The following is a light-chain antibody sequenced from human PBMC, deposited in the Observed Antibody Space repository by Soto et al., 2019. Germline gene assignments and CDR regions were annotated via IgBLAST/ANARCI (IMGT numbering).Light chain of an antibody. V-gene: IGKV1-39*01. Sequence: IHMTQSPSSLSASLDARVILPXRASQSIGGHVNWDPQHPGXAPKXXXVGXASLQRGGPSRFSGSRSVPDFPLTINGLHPEDFANYYCQQAASVPITFGQGTRLEIK. J-gene: IGKJ5*01. CDR2: GXA. CDR1: QSIGGH. CDR3: QQAASVPIT.